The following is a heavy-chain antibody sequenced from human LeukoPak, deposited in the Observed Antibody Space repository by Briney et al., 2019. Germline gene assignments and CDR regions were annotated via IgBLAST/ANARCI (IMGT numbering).Heavy chain of an antibody. J-gene: IGHJ4*02. V-gene: IGHV1-24*01. CDR2: FYPEDGET. CDR1: GYTLAELS. CDR3: ATDLTTLTHYYDSSGYAFDY. Sequence: GASVKVSCKVSGYTLAELSMHWVRQAPGKGLEWMGGFYPEDGETIYAQKFQGRVTMTEDTSTDTGYMELSSLRSEDTAVYYCATDLTTLTHYYDSSGYAFDYGGQGTLVTVSS. D-gene: IGHD3-22*01.